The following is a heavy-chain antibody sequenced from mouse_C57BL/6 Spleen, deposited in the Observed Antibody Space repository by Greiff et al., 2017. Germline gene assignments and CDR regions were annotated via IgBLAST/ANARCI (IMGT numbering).Heavy chain of an antibody. CDR3: ARGYYSNYGYFDV. CDR2: IYPGDGDT. CDR1: GYAFSSYW. Sequence: VQRVESGAELVKPGASVKISCKASGYAFSSYWMNWVKQRPGKGLEWIGQIYPGDGDTNYNGKFKGKATLTADKSSSTAYMQLSSLTSEDSAVYFCARGYYSNYGYFDVWGTGTTVTVSS. D-gene: IGHD2-5*01. V-gene: IGHV1-80*01. J-gene: IGHJ1*03.